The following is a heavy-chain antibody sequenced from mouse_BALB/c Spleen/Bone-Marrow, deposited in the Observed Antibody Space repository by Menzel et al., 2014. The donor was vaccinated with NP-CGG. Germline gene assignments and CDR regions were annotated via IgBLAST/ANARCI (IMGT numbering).Heavy chain of an antibody. J-gene: IGHJ4*01. V-gene: IGHV2-9*02. D-gene: IGHD2-12*01. CDR1: GFSLTSYG. Sequence: QVQLKQSGHGLAAPSQSLSITCTDSGFSLTSYGVHWVRQPPGKGLEWLGVIWAGGSTNYNSAHMSRLSISKDNSKSQVFLKMNSLQTDDSAMCYCVRDAYDWGGAMYYCGRGTSVTVS. CDR3: VRDAYDWGGAMYY. CDR2: IWAGGST.